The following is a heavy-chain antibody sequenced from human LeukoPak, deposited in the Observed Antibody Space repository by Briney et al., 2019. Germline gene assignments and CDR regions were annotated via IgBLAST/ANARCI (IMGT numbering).Heavy chain of an antibody. CDR1: GHTLTDLS. D-gene: IGHD3-3*01. J-gene: IGHJ5*02. CDR2: VDPEYGET. V-gene: IGHV1-24*01. CDR3: ATHHTTISGVVTANWFDP. Sequence: GASVKVSCKASGHTLTDLSIHWVRQLPGKGLEWMGGVDPEYGETYYAQKFQGRVTLTEDTATDTAFMELTSLRSDDTAVYYCATHHTTISGVVTANWFDPWGQGTLVTVSS.